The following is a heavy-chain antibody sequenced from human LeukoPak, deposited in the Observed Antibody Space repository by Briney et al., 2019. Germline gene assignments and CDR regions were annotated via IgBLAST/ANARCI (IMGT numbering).Heavy chain of an antibody. CDR1: GFTFDDYA. D-gene: IGHD3-22*01. J-gene: IGHJ4*02. V-gene: IGHV3-9*01. Sequence: PGGSLRLSCAASGFTFDDYAMHWVRQAPGKGLEWVSGISWNNGSIGYADSVKGRFTISRDNAKNSLYLQMNSLRAEDTALYYCAKGYYYDSSGYPFDYWGQGTLVTVSS. CDR2: ISWNNGSI. CDR3: AKGYYYDSSGYPFDY.